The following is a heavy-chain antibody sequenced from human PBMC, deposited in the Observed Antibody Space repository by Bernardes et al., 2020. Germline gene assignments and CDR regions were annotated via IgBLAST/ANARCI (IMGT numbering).Heavy chain of an antibody. CDR3: AKGLGLGRMDV. CDR1: GFTFDDYA. V-gene: IGHV3-9*01. D-gene: IGHD6-19*01. J-gene: IGHJ6*04. CDR2: ISWNSGSI. Sequence: GGSLRLSCAASGFTFDDYAMHWVRQAPGKGLEWVSGISWNSGSIGYADSVKGRFTISRDNAKNSLYLQMNSLRAEDTALYYCAKGLGLGRMDVWGKGTTVTVSS.